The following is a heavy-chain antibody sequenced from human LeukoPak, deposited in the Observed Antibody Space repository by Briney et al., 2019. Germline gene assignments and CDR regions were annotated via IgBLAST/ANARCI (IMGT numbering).Heavy chain of an antibody. CDR1: GGSFSGYY. Sequence: SETLSLTCAVYGGSFSGYYWSWIRQPPGKGLEWIGEINHSGSTNYNPSLKSRVTISVGTSKNRFSLKLSSVTAADTAVYYCARGLRSSWLLNWFDPWGQGTLVTVSS. J-gene: IGHJ5*02. V-gene: IGHV4-34*01. CDR2: INHSGST. CDR3: ARGLRSSWLLNWFDP. D-gene: IGHD6-13*01.